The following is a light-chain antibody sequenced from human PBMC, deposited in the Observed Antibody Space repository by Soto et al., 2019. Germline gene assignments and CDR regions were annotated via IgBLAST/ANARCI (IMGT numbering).Light chain of an antibody. CDR2: EVS. CDR3: SSYTYSSTRV. V-gene: IGLV2-14*01. CDR1: SSDVGRYNY. Sequence: QPVLTQPASVSGSPGQSITISCTGTSSDVGRYNYVSWYQQHPGKAPKLMISEVSSRPSGVSNRFSGSKSGNTASLTISGLQAEDEADYYCSSYTYSSTRVFGTGTKLTVL. J-gene: IGLJ1*01.